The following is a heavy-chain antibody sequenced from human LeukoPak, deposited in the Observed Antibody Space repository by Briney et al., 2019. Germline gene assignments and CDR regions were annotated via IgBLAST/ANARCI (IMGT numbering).Heavy chain of an antibody. CDR2: ISWDGGST. V-gene: IGHV3-43D*04. CDR1: GFTFDDYA. Sequence: GGSLRLSCAASGFTFDDYAMHWVRQAPGKGLEWVSLISWDGGSTYYADSVKGRFTISRDNSKNTLYLQMNSLRAEDTAVYYCAIDPMTTVTGDYWGQGTLVTVSS. J-gene: IGHJ4*02. D-gene: IGHD4-17*01. CDR3: AIDPMTTVTGDY.